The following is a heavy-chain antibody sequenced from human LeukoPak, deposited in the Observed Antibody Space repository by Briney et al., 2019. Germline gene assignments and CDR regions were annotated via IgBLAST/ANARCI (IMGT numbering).Heavy chain of an antibody. CDR1: GGSIRGSSHY. V-gene: IGHV4-39*07. CDR3: ARDSPIWFGDFLSSDAFAI. D-gene: IGHD3-10*01. Sequence: SETLSLTCTVSGGSIRGSSHYWGWIRLPPGMGLEWIGNVYYTGSTYYNPSLESRVTISVDTSKNQFSLKLTSVTAADTAIYYCARDSPIWFGDFLSSDAFAIWGQGTVVTVSS. CDR2: VYYTGST. J-gene: IGHJ3*02.